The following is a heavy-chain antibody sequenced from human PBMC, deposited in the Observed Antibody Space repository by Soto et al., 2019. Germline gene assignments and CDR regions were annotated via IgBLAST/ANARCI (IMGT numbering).Heavy chain of an antibody. CDR2: IYHSGST. CDR3: ARDLLIVGVDRTHYYYCGMDV. CDR1: GGSISSSNW. Sequence: SETLSLTCAVSGGSISSSNWWSWVRQPPGKGLEWIGEIYHSGSTNYNPSLKSRVTISVDKSKNQFSLKLSSVTAADTAVYYCARDLLIVGVDRTHYYYCGMDVWGQGTTVTVSS. J-gene: IGHJ6*02. V-gene: IGHV4-4*02. D-gene: IGHD1-26*01.